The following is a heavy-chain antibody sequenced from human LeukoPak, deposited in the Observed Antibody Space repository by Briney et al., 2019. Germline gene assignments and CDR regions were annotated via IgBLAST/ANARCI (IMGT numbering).Heavy chain of an antibody. V-gene: IGHV3-23*01. J-gene: IGHJ4*02. D-gene: IGHD2-2*01. CDR3: AKEEEYCSSTSCYEVY. CDR2: ISGSGGST. Sequence: PGGSLRLSYAASGFTLSSYAMSWVRQAPGKGMEWVSAISGSGGSTYYADSVKGRFTISRDNSKNTLYLQMNSLRAEDTAVYYCAKEEEYCSSTSCYEVYWGQGTLVTVSS. CDR1: GFTLSSYA.